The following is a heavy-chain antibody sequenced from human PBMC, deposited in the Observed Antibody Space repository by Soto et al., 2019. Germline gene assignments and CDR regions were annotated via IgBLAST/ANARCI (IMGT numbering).Heavy chain of an antibody. CDR3: ARIMSYYFDY. Sequence: PGGSLRLSCAASGFTFSSYGMHWVRQAPGKGLEWVAVISYDGSNKYYADSVKGRFTISRDNSTSTAYMELSSLRSEDTAVYYCARIMSYYFDYWGQGTLVTVSS. CDR1: GFTFSSYG. D-gene: IGHD1-26*01. CDR2: ISYDGSNK. J-gene: IGHJ4*02. V-gene: IGHV3-30*03.